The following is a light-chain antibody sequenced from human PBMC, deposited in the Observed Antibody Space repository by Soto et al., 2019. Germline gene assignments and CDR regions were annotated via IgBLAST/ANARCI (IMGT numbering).Light chain of an antibody. CDR1: QGISNY. J-gene: IGKJ3*01. CDR2: AAS. V-gene: IGKV1-27*01. Sequence: DIHMTQSPSSLSASVGDRVAITCRASQGISNYLSWYPQKPGKVPRLLIYAASTLQSGVPSRFSGIESTTEFTLTSSSLQPEDVATYYWQKYSNAPFTLGPGTKVDIK. CDR3: QKYSNAPFT.